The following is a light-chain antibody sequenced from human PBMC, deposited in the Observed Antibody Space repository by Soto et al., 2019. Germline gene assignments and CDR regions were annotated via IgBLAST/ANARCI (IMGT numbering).Light chain of an antibody. CDR3: QVWDSSSDHYV. CDR1: NIGSES. J-gene: IGLJ1*01. V-gene: IGLV3-21*02. Sequence: SYELAQPPSVSVAPGQTARITCGGNNIGSESVHWYQQKPGQAPVPVVYDDSDRPSGIPERFSGSNSGNTATLTISRVEAGDEADYYCQVWDSSSDHYVFGTGTKVTVL. CDR2: DDS.